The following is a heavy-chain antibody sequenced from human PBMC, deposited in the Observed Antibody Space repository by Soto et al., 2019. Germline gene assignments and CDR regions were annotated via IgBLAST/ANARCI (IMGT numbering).Heavy chain of an antibody. D-gene: IGHD3-22*01. CDR1: GYTFTGYY. CDR3: ARGLYSSGHAFDI. J-gene: IGHJ3*02. CDR2: INPNSGGT. Sequence: ASVKVSCKASGYTFTGYYMHWVRQAPGQGLEWMGWINPNSGGTNYAQKFQGWVTMTRDTSISTAYMELSRLRSDDTAVYYCARGLYSSGHAFDIWGQGTMVTVSS. V-gene: IGHV1-2*04.